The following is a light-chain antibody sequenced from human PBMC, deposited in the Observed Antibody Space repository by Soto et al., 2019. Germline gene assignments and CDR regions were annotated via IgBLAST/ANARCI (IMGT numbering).Light chain of an antibody. CDR3: CSYAGSYTWV. Sequence: QSALTQPRSVSGSPGQSVTISCTGTSSDVGGYNYVSWYQQHPGKAPKLMIYDVSKRPSGVPDRFSGSKSGNTASLTISGLQAEDGADYYCCSYAGSYTWVFGGGTTVTVL. J-gene: IGLJ3*02. CDR2: DVS. CDR1: SSDVGGYNY. V-gene: IGLV2-11*01.